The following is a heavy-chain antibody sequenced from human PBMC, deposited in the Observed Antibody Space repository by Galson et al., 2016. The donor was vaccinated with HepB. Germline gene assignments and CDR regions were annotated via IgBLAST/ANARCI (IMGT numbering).Heavy chain of an antibody. J-gene: IGHJ3*02. CDR1: GFTVSSSY. D-gene: IGHD3-3*02. Sequence: SLRLSCAASGFTVSSSYINWVRQVPGKGLEWVSVIYSGGNTYYADSDSVKGRFTISGDNSKNTVYLEMNSLRAEDTAVYYCATSIRVAQVGAFEIWGQGTMVTVSS. CDR3: ATSIRVAQVGAFEI. V-gene: IGHV3-66*01. CDR2: IYSGGNT.